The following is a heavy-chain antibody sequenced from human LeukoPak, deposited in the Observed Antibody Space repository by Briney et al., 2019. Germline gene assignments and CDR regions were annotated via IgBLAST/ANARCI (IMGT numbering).Heavy chain of an antibody. CDR1: GFTFSSYG. Sequence: GGSLRLSCAASGFTFSSYGMHWVRQAPGKGLEWVAVISYDGSNKYYADSVKGRFTISRDNAKNSLYLQMNSLRAEDTAVYYCARDGAITFGGVIGTDAFDIWGQGTMVTVSS. CDR3: ARDGAITFGGVIGTDAFDI. V-gene: IGHV3-30*03. D-gene: IGHD3-16*02. CDR2: ISYDGSNK. J-gene: IGHJ3*02.